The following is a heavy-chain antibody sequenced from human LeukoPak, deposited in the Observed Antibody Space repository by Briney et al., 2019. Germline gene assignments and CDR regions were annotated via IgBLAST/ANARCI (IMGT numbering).Heavy chain of an antibody. CDR2: ISYDGTNK. V-gene: IGHV3-30*03. Sequence: GGSLRLSCAASGFTFSNYGMHWVRQAPGKGLEWVSLISYDGTNKYYLDSVRGRFTISRDNSRDTLSLQMSSLRADDTAVYYCASPPTVTTFDSWGQGTLVTVSS. D-gene: IGHD4-11*01. CDR3: ASPPTVTTFDS. CDR1: GFTFSNYG. J-gene: IGHJ4*02.